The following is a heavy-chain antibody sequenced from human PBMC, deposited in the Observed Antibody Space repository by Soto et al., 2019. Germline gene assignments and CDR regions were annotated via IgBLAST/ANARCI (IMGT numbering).Heavy chain of an antibody. V-gene: IGHV5-10-1*01. J-gene: IGHJ1*01. CDR1: GYSFNIYW. CDR2: IDPSDSKT. D-gene: IGHD6-6*01. CDR3: SKFKYSTSVRYLQH. Sequence: GESLKISCQGSGYSFNIYWITWVRQMPGKGLEWMGRIDPSDSKTNYSPSFQGHVAMSADKSISTAYLQWSSLKASDTAIYYCSKFKYSTSVRYLQHWGQGTPVTVSS.